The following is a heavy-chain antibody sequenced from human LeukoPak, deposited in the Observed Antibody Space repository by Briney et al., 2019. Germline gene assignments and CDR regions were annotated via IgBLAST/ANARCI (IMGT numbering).Heavy chain of an antibody. CDR3: ASGIAVAGTWGYFDY. Sequence: GASVKVSCKASVYTFTGYYMHWVRQAPGQGLEWMGWINPNSGGTNYAQKFQGRVTMTRDTSISTAYMELSRLRSDDTAVYYCASGIAVAGTWGYFDYWGQGTLVTVSS. J-gene: IGHJ4*02. CDR1: VYTFTGYY. CDR2: INPNSGGT. V-gene: IGHV1-2*02. D-gene: IGHD6-19*01.